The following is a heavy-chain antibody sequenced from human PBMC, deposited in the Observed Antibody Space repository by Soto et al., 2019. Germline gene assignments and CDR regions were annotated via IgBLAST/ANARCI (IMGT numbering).Heavy chain of an antibody. CDR3: ATDLGRLEPSPNYYGMDV. V-gene: IGHV1-24*01. CDR2: FDPEDGET. J-gene: IGHJ6*02. Sequence: QVQLVQSGAEVKKPGASVKVSCKVSGYTLTELSMHWVRQAPGKGLEWMGGFDPEDGETIYAQKFQGRVTITEDTSTDTAYMELSSLRSEDTAVYYCATDLGRLEPSPNYYGMDVWGQGTTVTVSS. D-gene: IGHD1-1*01. CDR1: GYTLTELS.